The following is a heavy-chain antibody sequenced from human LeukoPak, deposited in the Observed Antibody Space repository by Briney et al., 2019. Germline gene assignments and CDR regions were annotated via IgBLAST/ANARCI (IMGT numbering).Heavy chain of an antibody. D-gene: IGHD3-10*02. Sequence: GGSLRLSCAASGFTFMSYEMNWVRQAPGKGLEWVSYISSSGSTIYYADSVKGRFTISRDNAKNSLYLQMNSLRAEDTAVYYCAELGITMIGGVWGKGTTVTISS. CDR3: AELGITMIGGV. V-gene: IGHV3-48*03. CDR2: ISSSGSTI. CDR1: GFTFMSYE. J-gene: IGHJ6*04.